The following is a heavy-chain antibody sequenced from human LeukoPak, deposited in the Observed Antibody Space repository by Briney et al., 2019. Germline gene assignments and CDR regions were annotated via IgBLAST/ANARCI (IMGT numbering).Heavy chain of an antibody. J-gene: IGHJ4*02. CDR1: GFTFSSYE. D-gene: IGHD2-2*01. Sequence: PAGGSLRLSCAVSGFTFSSYEMNWVRQAPGKGLEWVSYISSSGSTVYYGDSVKGRFTISRDNAKNSLYLQMNSLRAEDTAVYYCARQLYGPDYWGQGTLVTVSS. CDR3: ARQLYGPDY. V-gene: IGHV3-48*03. CDR2: ISSSGSTV.